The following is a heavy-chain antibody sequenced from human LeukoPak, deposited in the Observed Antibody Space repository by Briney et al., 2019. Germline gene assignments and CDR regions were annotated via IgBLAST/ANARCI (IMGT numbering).Heavy chain of an antibody. J-gene: IGHJ4*02. CDR1: GGSISSFY. D-gene: IGHD4-17*01. V-gene: IGHV4-4*07. CDR3: ARVFYGDRYYFDY. CDR2: IYTIGST. Sequence: PSETLSLTCTVSGGSISSFYWSWIRQPAGKGLEWVGLIYTIGSTNYNPSLRGRVTMPVDTSRNQFSLKLSSVTAADTAVYYCARVFYGDRYYFDYWGQGTLVTVSS.